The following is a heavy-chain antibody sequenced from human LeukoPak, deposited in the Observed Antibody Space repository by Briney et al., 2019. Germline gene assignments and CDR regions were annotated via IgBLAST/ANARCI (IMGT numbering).Heavy chain of an antibody. CDR3: ARDLKAYQLPQSEYYYYYYMDV. V-gene: IGHV4-4*07. CDR2: IYTSGST. D-gene: IGHD2-2*01. Sequence: EASETLSLTCTVSGGSISSYYWSWIRQPAGKGLEWIGRIYTSGSTNYNPSLKSRVTMSVDTSKNQFSLKLSSVTAADTAVYYCARDLKAYQLPQSEYYYYYYMDVWGKGTTVTVSS. J-gene: IGHJ6*03. CDR1: GGSISSYY.